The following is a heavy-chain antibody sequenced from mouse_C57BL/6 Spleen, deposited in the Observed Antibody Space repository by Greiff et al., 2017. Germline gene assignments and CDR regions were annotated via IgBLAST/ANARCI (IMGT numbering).Heavy chain of an antibody. CDR2: ISDGGSYT. Sequence: EVKLVESGGGLVKPGGSLKLSCAASGFTFSSYAMSWVRQTPEKRLEWVATISDGGSYTYYPDNVKGRFTISRDNAKNNLYLQMSHLKSEDTAMYYCAREYEDFDYWGQGTTLTVSS. CDR1: GFTFSSYA. V-gene: IGHV5-4*03. CDR3: AREYEDFDY. D-gene: IGHD2-14*01. J-gene: IGHJ2*01.